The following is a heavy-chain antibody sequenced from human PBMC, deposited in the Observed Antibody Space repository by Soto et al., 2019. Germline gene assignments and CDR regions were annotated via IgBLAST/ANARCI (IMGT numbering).Heavy chain of an antibody. Sequence: TLSLTCAVYGRSFSGYYWSWIRQPPGKGLEWIGEINHSGSTNYNPSLKSRVTISVDTSKNQFSLKLSSVTAADTAVYYCARGTYCSSTSCYWGMDDWGQGTTVTVPS. D-gene: IGHD2-2*01. V-gene: IGHV4-34*01. CDR3: ARGTYCSSTSCYWGMDD. CDR1: GRSFSGYY. CDR2: INHSGST. J-gene: IGHJ6*02.